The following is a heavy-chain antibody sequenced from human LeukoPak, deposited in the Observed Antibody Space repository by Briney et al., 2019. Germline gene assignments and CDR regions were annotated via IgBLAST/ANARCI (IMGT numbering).Heavy chain of an antibody. CDR2: IYYSGST. Sequence: SETLSLTCTVSGGSISSYYWSWIRQPPGKGLEWIGYIYYSGSTNYNPSLKSRVTISVDTSKNQFSLKLSSVTAADTAVYYCATDPSAVAGGRGWFDPWGQGTLVTVSS. CDR3: ATDPSAVAGGRGWFDP. D-gene: IGHD6-19*01. J-gene: IGHJ5*02. V-gene: IGHV4-59*01. CDR1: GGSISSYY.